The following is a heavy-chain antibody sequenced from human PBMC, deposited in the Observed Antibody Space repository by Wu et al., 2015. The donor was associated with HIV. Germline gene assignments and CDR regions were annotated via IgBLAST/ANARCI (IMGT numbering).Heavy chain of an antibody. CDR3: AKTDIVGIPSGY. D-gene: IGHD1-26*01. CDR2: MNPNSYDA. V-gene: IGHV1-8*01. CDR1: GYTFTDYD. Sequence: QVQLVQSGAEVRKPGSSVKVSCRASGYTFTDYDINWVRQASGQGLEWMGWMNPNSYDAGYAQKFQGRVTMTKNTSINTAYMELSGLRSEDTAVYYCAKTDIVGIPSGYWGQGTLVTVSS. J-gene: IGHJ4*02.